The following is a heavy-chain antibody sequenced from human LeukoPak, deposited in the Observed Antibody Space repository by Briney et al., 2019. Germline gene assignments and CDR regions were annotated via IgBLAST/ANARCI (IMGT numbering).Heavy chain of an antibody. CDR2: MNSDGSST. CDR1: GFPFSNYW. J-gene: IGHJ3*02. Sequence: PGGSLRLSCAASGFPFSNYWMHWVRQAPGKGLVWVSRMNSDGSSTSYADSVRGRFTISRDNAKNSLSLQMNSLRAEDTAVYYCARDLQWLVPGDAFDIWGQGTMVTVSS. CDR3: ARDLQWLVPGDAFDI. V-gene: IGHV3-74*01. D-gene: IGHD6-19*01.